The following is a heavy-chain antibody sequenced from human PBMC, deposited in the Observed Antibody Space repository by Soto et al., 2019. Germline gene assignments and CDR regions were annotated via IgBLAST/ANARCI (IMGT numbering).Heavy chain of an antibody. V-gene: IGHV1-18*01. D-gene: IGHD1-26*01. CDR3: ARDLSGSSTFDY. CDR2: ISTYNDNT. Sequence: ASVKVSCKASGYTFTKYTISWVRQAPGQRLEWMGWISTYNDNTNYAQKLQGRVTMTTDTSTSTAYMELRSLRSDGTAVYYCARDLSGSSTFDYWGQGTLVTVSS. J-gene: IGHJ4*02. CDR1: GYTFTKYT.